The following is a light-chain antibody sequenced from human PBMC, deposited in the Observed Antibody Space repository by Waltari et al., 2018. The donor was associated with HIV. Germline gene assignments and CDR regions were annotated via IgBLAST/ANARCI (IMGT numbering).Light chain of an antibody. CDR1: RSDIGYFDY. J-gene: IGLJ1*01. V-gene: IGLV2-11*01. CDR2: EVN. Sequence: QSALTQPRSVSGSPGQSVTISCTGTRSDIGYFDYVSWYQQYPGKAPQVIIYEVNQRPSGVPDRFTGSKSGITAALTISGLQGEDEAEYDCCSYAGAYTYVFGTGTKVNVL. CDR3: CSYAGAYTYV.